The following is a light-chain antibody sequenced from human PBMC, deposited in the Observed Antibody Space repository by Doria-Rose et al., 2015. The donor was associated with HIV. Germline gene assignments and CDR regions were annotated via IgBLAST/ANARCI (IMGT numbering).Light chain of an antibody. CDR2: DGS. V-gene: IGKV3-20*01. CDR3: HQYGTSWT. CDR1: QRSSSTY. J-gene: IGKJ1*01. Sequence: EIVLTQSPGTLPLSPGERATLSCRASQRSSSTYLAWYQQKPGQAPSLLIYDGSTRATGIPDRFSASGSGTDFTLTINRLEPEDFALYYCHQYGTSWTFGQGTKVEI.